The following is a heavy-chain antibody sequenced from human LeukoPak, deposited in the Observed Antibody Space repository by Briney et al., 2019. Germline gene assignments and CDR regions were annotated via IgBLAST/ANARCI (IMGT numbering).Heavy chain of an antibody. CDR3: VRRDPGWNYFDY. J-gene: IGHJ4*02. V-gene: IGHV4-59*08. D-gene: IGHD6-19*01. Sequence: SETLSLTCAVSGGSINSHYWGWIRQPPGKGLQWIGDIFYTGKNNYNPSLKSRVTISLDTSKDHLSLHLTSVLAADAAIYYCVRRDPGWNYFDYWGQGILVTVSS. CDR1: GGSINSHY. CDR2: IFYTGKN.